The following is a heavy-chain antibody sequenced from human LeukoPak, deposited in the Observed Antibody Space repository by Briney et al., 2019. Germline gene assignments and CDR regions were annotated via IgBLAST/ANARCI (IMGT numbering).Heavy chain of an antibody. CDR3: AKEGYYDSSGYYSSSPYYFDY. CDR2: ISGSGGST. CDR1: GFTFSSYA. V-gene: IGHV3-23*01. D-gene: IGHD3-22*01. J-gene: IGHJ4*02. Sequence: GGSLRLSCAASGFTFSSYAMSWVHQAPGKGLEWVSAISGSGGSTYYADSVKGRFTISRDNSKNTLYLQMNSLRAEDTAVYYCAKEGYYDSSGYYSSSPYYFDYWGQGTLVTVSS.